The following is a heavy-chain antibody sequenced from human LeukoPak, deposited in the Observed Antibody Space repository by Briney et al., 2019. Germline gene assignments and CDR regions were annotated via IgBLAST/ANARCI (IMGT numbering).Heavy chain of an antibody. Sequence: GASVKVSCKASGYTFTGYYMHWVRQAPGQGLEWMGWVNPNSGGTNYAQKFQGRVTMTRDTSISTAYMELSRLRSDDTAVYYCARDLTNSEHDHYYYYGMDVWGQGTTVTVSS. D-gene: IGHD1-1*01. J-gene: IGHJ6*02. CDR1: GYTFTGYY. V-gene: IGHV1-2*02. CDR3: ARDLTNSEHDHYYYYGMDV. CDR2: VNPNSGGT.